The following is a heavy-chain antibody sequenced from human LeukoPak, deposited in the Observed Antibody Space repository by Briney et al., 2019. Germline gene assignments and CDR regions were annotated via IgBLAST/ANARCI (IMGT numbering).Heavy chain of an antibody. D-gene: IGHD3-3*02. CDR3: AAISIARLPIRVY. CDR2: IRYDGSDK. J-gene: IGHJ4*02. CDR1: GFTFSGYG. V-gene: IGHV3-30*02. Sequence: PGGSLRLSCAASGFTFSGYGMHWVRQAPGKGLEWVSFIRYDGSDKYYADSVKGRFTISRDNSKNTLYRQMNSLRVEYTAVYYWAAISIARLPIRVYWGQGTLVTVSS.